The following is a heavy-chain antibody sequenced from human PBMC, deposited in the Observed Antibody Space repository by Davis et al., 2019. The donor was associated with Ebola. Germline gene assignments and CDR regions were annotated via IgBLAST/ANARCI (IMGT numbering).Heavy chain of an antibody. V-gene: IGHV1-3*01. Sequence: AASVKVSCKASGYTFTSYAMHWVRQAPGQRLEWMGWINAGNGNTKYSQKFQGRVTITRDTSASTAYMELSRLRSDDTAVYYCARGGITMIVVPRDYYYGMDVWGQGTTVTVSS. D-gene: IGHD3-22*01. CDR2: INAGNGNT. CDR3: ARGGITMIVVPRDYYYGMDV. J-gene: IGHJ6*02. CDR1: GYTFTSYA.